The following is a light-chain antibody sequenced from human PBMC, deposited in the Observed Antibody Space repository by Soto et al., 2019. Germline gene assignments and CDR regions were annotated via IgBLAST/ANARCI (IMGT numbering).Light chain of an antibody. Sequence: QSALTQPPSASGSPGQSVTISCAGTSSDVGGYNSVSWYQQHPGKAPKLMIYEVNKRPSGVPDRFSGSKSGNTASLTVSGLQAEDEADYYCSSYADRNNLVFGGGTKVTVL. CDR2: EVN. CDR3: SSYADRNNLV. J-gene: IGLJ3*02. V-gene: IGLV2-8*01. CDR1: SSDVGGYNS.